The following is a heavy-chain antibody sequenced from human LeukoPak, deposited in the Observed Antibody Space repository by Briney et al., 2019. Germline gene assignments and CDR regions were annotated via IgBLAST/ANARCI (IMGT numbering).Heavy chain of an antibody. D-gene: IGHD6-19*01. Sequence: ASVKVSCKASGYTFTSYGISWVRQAPGQGLEWMGWISAYNGNTNYAQKLQGRVTMTTDTSTSTAYMELRSLRSDDTAVYYCARFGQQWLFYYYGMDVWGQGTTVTVPS. CDR3: ARFGQQWLFYYYGMDV. J-gene: IGHJ6*02. CDR1: GYTFTSYG. CDR2: ISAYNGNT. V-gene: IGHV1-18*01.